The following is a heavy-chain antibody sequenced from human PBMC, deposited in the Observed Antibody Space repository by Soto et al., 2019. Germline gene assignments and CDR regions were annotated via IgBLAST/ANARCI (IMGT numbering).Heavy chain of an antibody. V-gene: IGHV3-23*01. J-gene: IGHJ4*02. D-gene: IGHD3-16*01. CDR2: ISGSGGST. Sequence: PGGSLRLSCAASGFTFSNYAVTWVRQAPGKGLEWVSTISGSGGSTYYADSVKGRFTISRDNSKNTLYLQMNSLRAEDTAVYYCAKLGHDYVWGSSVYYFDYWGQGTLVTVSS. CDR3: AKLGHDYVWGSSVYYFDY. CDR1: GFTFSNYA.